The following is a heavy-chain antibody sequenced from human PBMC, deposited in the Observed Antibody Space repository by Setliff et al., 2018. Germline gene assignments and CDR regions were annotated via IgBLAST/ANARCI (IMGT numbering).Heavy chain of an antibody. CDR1: GGTFSSYA. J-gene: IGHJ4*02. CDR2: IIPIFGTA. Sequence: RASVKVSCKASGGTFSSYAISWVRQAPGQGLEWMGGIIPIFGTANYAQKFQGRVTITTDESTSTAYMELSSLRSEDTAVYYCARGPRNVVVVAATPSYFDYWGQGTLVTVSS. D-gene: IGHD2-15*01. CDR3: ARGPRNVVVVAATPSYFDY. V-gene: IGHV1-69*05.